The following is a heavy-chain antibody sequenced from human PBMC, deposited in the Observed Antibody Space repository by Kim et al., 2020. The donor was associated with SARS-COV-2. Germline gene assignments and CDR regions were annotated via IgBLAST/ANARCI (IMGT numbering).Heavy chain of an antibody. CDR2: IKSKTDGGTA. CDR3: STNVQWERLPGDDY. D-gene: IGHD1-1*01. J-gene: IGHJ4*02. Sequence: GGSLRLSCAASGFTFTNAWMGWVRQAPGKGLEWVGRIKSKTDGGTADYAAPVRGRFTISRDDSKNTLYLQMNSLKIEDTAVYYCSTNVQWERLPGDDYWGQGILVTVSS. CDR1: GFTFTNAW. V-gene: IGHV3-15*01.